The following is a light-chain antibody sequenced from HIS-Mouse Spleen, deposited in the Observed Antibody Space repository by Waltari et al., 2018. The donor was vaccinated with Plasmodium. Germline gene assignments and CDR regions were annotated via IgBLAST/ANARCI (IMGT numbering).Light chain of an antibody. Sequence: SYELTQPPSVSVSPGQTASITCSGDNLGDKYACWYQQKPGQSPLLVIYQDSKRPSVIPDRFSGSNSGNTATLTISGTQAMDEADYYCQAWDSSTVVFGGGTKLTVL. J-gene: IGLJ2*01. CDR2: QDS. CDR1: NLGDKY. V-gene: IGLV3-1*01. CDR3: QAWDSSTVV.